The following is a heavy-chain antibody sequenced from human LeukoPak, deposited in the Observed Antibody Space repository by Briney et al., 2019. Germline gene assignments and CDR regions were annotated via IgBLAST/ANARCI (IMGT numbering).Heavy chain of an antibody. CDR1: GFAFTNDW. Sequence: PGGSLRLSCTTSGFAFTNDWMTWVRQAQGKGLEWVANINKDGSKIHYLDSVKGRFTISRDNTKNSLFLQMNGLRAEDTATYYCARDTSPSSGSTYFDALDMWGQGTMVTVSS. V-gene: IGHV3-7*01. D-gene: IGHD6-13*01. CDR3: ARDTSPSSGSTYFDALDM. CDR2: INKDGSKI. J-gene: IGHJ3*02.